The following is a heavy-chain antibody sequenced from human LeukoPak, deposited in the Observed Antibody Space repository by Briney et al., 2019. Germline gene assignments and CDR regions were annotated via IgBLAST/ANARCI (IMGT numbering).Heavy chain of an antibody. Sequence: SETLSLTCAVYGGSFSGYYWSWIRQPAGKGLEWIGRIYTSGSTNYNPSLKSRVTMSVDTSKNQFSLKLSSVTAADTAVYYCARDVVVPAASNWFDPWGQGTLVTVSS. CDR3: ARDVVVPAASNWFDP. V-gene: IGHV4-4*07. J-gene: IGHJ5*02. CDR1: GGSFSGYY. CDR2: IYTSGST. D-gene: IGHD2-2*01.